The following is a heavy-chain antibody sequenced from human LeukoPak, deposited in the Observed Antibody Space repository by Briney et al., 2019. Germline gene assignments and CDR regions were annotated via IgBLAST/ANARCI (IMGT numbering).Heavy chain of an antibody. V-gene: IGHV3-33*01. D-gene: IGHD6-19*01. CDR3: ALGYSSGWYYVN. Sequence: PGGSLRLSCAASGFSFSIYGMHWVRQAPGKGLEWVAVIWYDGSNKYYADSVKGRFTISRDNSKNTLYLQMNSLRAEDTAVYYCALGYSSGWYYVNWGQGTLVTVSS. CDR2: IWYDGSNK. J-gene: IGHJ4*02. CDR1: GFSFSIYG.